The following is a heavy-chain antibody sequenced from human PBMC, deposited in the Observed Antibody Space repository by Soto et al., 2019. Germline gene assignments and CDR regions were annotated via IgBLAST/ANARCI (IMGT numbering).Heavy chain of an antibody. CDR2: VYYRGRS. J-gene: IGHJ4*02. CDR3: VSQRTTVPTQAYFGY. CDR1: GGSVTNSSYY. V-gene: IGHV4-39*01. D-gene: IGHD4-17*01. Sequence: PSETLSLTCTVSGGSVTNSSYYWGWIRQSPGKGLEWIGSVYYRGRSYSKSSVKSRVTISVDTSKNRFSLSLNSVTASDTAVYFCVSQRTTVPTQAYFGYCAPGALVTVSA.